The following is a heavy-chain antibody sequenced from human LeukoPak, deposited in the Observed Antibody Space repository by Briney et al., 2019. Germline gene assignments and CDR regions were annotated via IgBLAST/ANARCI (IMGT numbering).Heavy chain of an antibody. Sequence: PGGSLRLSCAASGFTFRSYWMHWVRQAPGKGLVWVSRINSDGSTATYADSVRGRFTISRDNADNTLYLQIDSLRAEDTAVYYCARTTGPRAFDIWGQGTILTVSS. V-gene: IGHV3-74*01. J-gene: IGHJ3*02. CDR2: INSDGSTA. CDR3: ARTTGPRAFDI. D-gene: IGHD2-2*01. CDR1: GFTFRSYW.